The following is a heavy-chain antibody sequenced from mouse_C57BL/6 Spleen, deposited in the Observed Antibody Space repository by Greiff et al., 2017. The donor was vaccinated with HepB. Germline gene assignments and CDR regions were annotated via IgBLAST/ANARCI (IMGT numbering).Heavy chain of an antibody. J-gene: IGHJ1*03. V-gene: IGHV1-53*01. D-gene: IGHD1-1*01. CDR2: INPSNGGT. CDR3: ARNHYYGSSYWYFDV. CDR1: GYTFTSYW. Sequence: QVQLQHPGTELVKPGASVKLSCKASGYTFTSYWMHWVKQRPGQGLEWIGNINPSNGGTNYNEKFKSKATLTVDKSSSTAYMQLSSLTSEDSAVYYCARNHYYGSSYWYFDVWGTGTTVTVSS.